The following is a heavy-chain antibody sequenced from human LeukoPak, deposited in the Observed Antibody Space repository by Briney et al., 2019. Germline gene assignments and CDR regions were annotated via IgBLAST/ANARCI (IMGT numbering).Heavy chain of an antibody. Sequence: ASVKVSCKASGYTFTGYYMHWVRQAPGQGLEWMGWINPNSGGTNYAQKFQGRVTITRNTSISTAYTELSSLRSEDTAVYYCARGRGGTYYYDSSGPDDAFDIWGQGTMVTVSS. CDR2: INPNSGGT. CDR1: GYTFTGYY. CDR3: ARGRGGTYYYDSSGPDDAFDI. V-gene: IGHV1-2*02. J-gene: IGHJ3*02. D-gene: IGHD3-22*01.